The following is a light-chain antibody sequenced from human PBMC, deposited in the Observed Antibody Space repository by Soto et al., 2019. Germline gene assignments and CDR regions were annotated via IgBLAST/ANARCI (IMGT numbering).Light chain of an antibody. CDR1: QSISTY. Sequence: DIQMPPSPSSLSASVGDRATITFLASQSISTYLNWYQQKPGKAPTLLIHGASTLQSGVPSRFSGSGSGTDFTLTISRLQPEDFATYYCQQSYNSPRTFGQGTKVDFK. CDR3: QQSYNSPRT. CDR2: GAS. V-gene: IGKV1-39*01. J-gene: IGKJ1*01.